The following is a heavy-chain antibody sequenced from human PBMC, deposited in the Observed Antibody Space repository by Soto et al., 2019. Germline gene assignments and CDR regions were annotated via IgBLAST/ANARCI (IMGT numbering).Heavy chain of an antibody. D-gene: IGHD2-21*02. V-gene: IGHV3-30*18. J-gene: IGHJ6*01. CDR2: ISYDGSNK. CDR3: AKDDLSCGGDCYYYYGMDV. CDR1: GFTFSSYG. Sequence: QVQLVESGGGVVQPGRSLRLSCAASGFTFSSYGMHWVRQAPGKGLEWVAVISYDGSNKYYADSVKGRFTISRDNSKNTLYLQMNSLRAEDTAVYYCAKDDLSCGGDCYYYYGMDVW.